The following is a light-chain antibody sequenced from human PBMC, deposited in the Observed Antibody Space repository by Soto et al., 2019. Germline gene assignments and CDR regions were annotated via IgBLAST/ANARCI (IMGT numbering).Light chain of an antibody. Sequence: LSQPASVSGSAGQSITFSCTGTISDIVVSTHVSWYQKHPGKAPKLMIYEVNNRPSGGSNRFSGSKSGNTASLTISGLQAEDQADYYRRSYTTSNTYVCGTGTKVTVL. CDR1: ISDIVVSTH. V-gene: IGLV2-14*01. CDR3: RSYTTSNTYV. CDR2: EVN. J-gene: IGLJ1*01.